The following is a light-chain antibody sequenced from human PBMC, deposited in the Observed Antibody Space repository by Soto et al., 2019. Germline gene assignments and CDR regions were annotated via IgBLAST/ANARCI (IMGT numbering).Light chain of an antibody. CDR3: QQRSNWIT. J-gene: IGKJ5*01. CDR1: QDVSRY. Sequence: EIVVTQSPATLSLSPGERATLSCRASQDVSRYLAWYQQKPGQSPRLLIYDASNRATGIPARFSGSGSGTDFTLTISSLEPEDFAVYYCQQRSNWITFGQGTRLENK. V-gene: IGKV3-11*01. CDR2: DAS.